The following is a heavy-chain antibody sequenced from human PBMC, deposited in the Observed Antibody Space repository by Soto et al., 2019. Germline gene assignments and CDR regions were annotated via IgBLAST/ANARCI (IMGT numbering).Heavy chain of an antibody. J-gene: IGHJ6*02. CDR1: GLTFSSYD. CDR2: ISGSGGTT. V-gene: IGHV3-23*01. CDR3: ARYSSGWMYYYGLDV. D-gene: IGHD6-19*01. Sequence: PWSSLSLSCAASGLTFSSYDMSWVRQAPGKGLEWVSAISGSGGTTFYVDSLKGRFSISRDNSKNTLYLQMSSLRAEDTAIYYCARYSSGWMYYYGLDVWGQGTTVTVTS.